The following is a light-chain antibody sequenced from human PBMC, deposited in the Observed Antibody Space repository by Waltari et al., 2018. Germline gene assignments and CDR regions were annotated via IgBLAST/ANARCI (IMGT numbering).Light chain of an antibody. CDR1: QCVGKY. CDR2: HPS. J-gene: IGKJ1*01. V-gene: IGKV3-20*01. Sequence: IVLTQSPATLSLSQGERATLSCRASQCVGKYLAWYQKRPDQARSLLLYHPSIRATGIPDRVSGSGYGTDFSLTISRLEPEDFAVYYCQKYDFLPATFGQGTTVEIK. CDR3: QKYDFLPAT.